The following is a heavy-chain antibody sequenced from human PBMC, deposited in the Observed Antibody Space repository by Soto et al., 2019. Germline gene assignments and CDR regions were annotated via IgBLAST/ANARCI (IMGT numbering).Heavy chain of an antibody. Sequence: EVQLVESGGGLVQPGGSLRLSCAASGFTFSDHHMDWVRQAPGKGLEWVGRTRNKANSYTTEYAASVKGRFTISRDDSQNSLYLQMNSLKTEDTAVYYCSRDLGSWGQGTLVTVSS. CDR1: GFTFSDHH. V-gene: IGHV3-72*01. CDR2: TRNKANSYTT. CDR3: SRDLGS. J-gene: IGHJ5*02.